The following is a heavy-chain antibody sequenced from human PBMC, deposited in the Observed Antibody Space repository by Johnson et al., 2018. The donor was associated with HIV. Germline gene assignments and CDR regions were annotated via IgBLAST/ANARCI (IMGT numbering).Heavy chain of an antibody. D-gene: IGHD6-13*01. V-gene: IGHV3-33*06. CDR1: GFTFSSYG. CDR2: IWYDGSNK. CDR3: AKDRDSSSWYGYDAFDI. Sequence: QMQLVESGGGLVQPGGSLRLSCAASGFTFSSYGMHWVRQAPGKGLEWVAVIWYDGSNKYYADSVEDRFTISRDNSKNTLYLQMNSLRAEDTAVYYCAKDRDSSSWYGYDAFDIWGQGTMVTVSS. J-gene: IGHJ3*02.